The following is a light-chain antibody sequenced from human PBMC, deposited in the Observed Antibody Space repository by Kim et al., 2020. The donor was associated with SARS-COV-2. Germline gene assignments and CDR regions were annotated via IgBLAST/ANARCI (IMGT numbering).Light chain of an antibody. CDR3: QQYSFFST. CDR2: KAY. CDR1: QSISSW. Sequence: SASVGDRVSITCRASQSISSWLAWYQQKPGKAPKLLIYKAYTLESGVPSRFTGSGSGTEFTLTISSLQPDDFATYYCQQYSFFSTFGQGTKVDIK. V-gene: IGKV1-5*03. J-gene: IGKJ1*01.